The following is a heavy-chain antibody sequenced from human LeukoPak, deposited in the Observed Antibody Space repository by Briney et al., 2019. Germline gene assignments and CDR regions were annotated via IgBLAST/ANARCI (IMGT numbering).Heavy chain of an antibody. J-gene: IGHJ5*02. D-gene: IGHD1-26*01. V-gene: IGHV1-2*02. Sequence: ASVKVSCKASGYTFTGYYMHWVRQAPGQGLEWMGWINPNSGGTNYAQKFQGRVTMTRDTSISTAYMELSRLRSDDTAVYYCARGPYSGSYYWFDPWGQGTLVTVSS. CDR1: GYTFTGYY. CDR3: ARGPYSGSYYWFDP. CDR2: INPNSGGT.